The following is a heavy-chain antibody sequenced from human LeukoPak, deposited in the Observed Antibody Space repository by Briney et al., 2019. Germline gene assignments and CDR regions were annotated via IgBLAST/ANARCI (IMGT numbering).Heavy chain of an antibody. Sequence: PGRSLRLSCAASGFTVSSNYMSWVRQAPGKGLEWFSVIYSGGSTYYADSVKGRFTISRDNSKNTLYLQMNSLRAEDTAVYYCARNRAGYSSSWYNYWGQGTLVTVSS. V-gene: IGHV3-53*01. CDR1: GFTVSSNY. D-gene: IGHD6-13*01. J-gene: IGHJ4*02. CDR3: ARNRAGYSSSWYNY. CDR2: IYSGGST.